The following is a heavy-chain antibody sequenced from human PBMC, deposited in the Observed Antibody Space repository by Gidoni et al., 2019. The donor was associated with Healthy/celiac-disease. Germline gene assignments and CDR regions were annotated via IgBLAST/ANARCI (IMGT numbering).Heavy chain of an antibody. J-gene: IGHJ6*02. V-gene: IGHV3-7*01. CDR2: IKQDGSEK. D-gene: IGHD5-12*01. Sequence: EVQLVESGGGLVQPGGSLRLSCAAYGFTFSSYLMRWVRQAPGKGLEWVANIKQDGSEKYYVDSVKGRFTISRDNAKNSLYLQMNSLRAEDTAVYYCLASDYYYGMDVWGQGTTVTVSS. CDR3: LASDYYYGMDV. CDR1: GFTFSSYL.